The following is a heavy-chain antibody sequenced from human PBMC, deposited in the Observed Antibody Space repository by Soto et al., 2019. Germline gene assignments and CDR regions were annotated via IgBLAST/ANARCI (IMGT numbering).Heavy chain of an antibody. CDR2: ISKDGMNK. D-gene: IGHD4-17*01. Sequence: QVRLVESGGGVVQPGRSLRLSCTASGFSFSSYAMYWFRQPPGKGLEWVAVISKDGMNKNYADSVKGRVTVSRDNANYSLDLQLNSLRGEETAMYYCARDMSSSDYFVKWFEPWGQGTLVTVSS. CDR1: GFSFSSYA. V-gene: IGHV3-30*04. CDR3: ARDMSSSDYFVKWFEP. J-gene: IGHJ5*02.